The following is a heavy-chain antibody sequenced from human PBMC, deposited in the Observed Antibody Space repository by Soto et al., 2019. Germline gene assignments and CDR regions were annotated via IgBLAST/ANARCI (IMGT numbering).Heavy chain of an antibody. CDR3: VRDGEGF. CDR2: INTAGSET. J-gene: IGHJ4*02. D-gene: IGHD2-21*01. CDR1: GFTFSSNW. Sequence: EVHLVESGGGLVQPGGSLRLSCAASGFTFSSNWMHWVRRVPGRGLLWVSRINTAGSETDYVDSVKGRFTISRDNAKNTRYLQMNSLRVEGTAVYYCVRDGEGFWGQGALVTVSS. V-gene: IGHV3-74*01.